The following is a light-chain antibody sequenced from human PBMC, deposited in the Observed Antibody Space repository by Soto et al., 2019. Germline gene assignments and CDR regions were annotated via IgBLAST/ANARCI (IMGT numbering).Light chain of an antibody. CDR2: RAY. V-gene: IGLV1-44*01. CDR1: NSNIGRNT. Sequence: QSVLTQPSSASGTPGQRVTISCSGGNSNIGRNTVDWFQHLPGTAPKRLIYRAYLRPSGVPDRFSGSKSGTSASLAISGLQSTDEGDYYCAAWDDSLTAWVFGGGTQPTVL. CDR3: AAWDDSLTAWV. J-gene: IGLJ3*02.